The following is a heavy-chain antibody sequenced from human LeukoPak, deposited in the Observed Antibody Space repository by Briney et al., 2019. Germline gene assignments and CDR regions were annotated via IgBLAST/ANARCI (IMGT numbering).Heavy chain of an antibody. V-gene: IGHV4-38-2*01. CDR1: GYSISSGYY. J-gene: IGHJ3*02. D-gene: IGHD3-3*01. CDR3: ARNGGIPRFGVVKTPRGAFDI. CDR2: IYHSGST. Sequence: SETLSLTCAVSGYSISSGYYWGWIRQPPGKGLEWIGSIYHSGSTYYNPSLKSRVTISVDTSKNQFSLKLSSVTAADTAVYYCARNGGIPRFGVVKTPRGAFDIWGQGTMVTVS.